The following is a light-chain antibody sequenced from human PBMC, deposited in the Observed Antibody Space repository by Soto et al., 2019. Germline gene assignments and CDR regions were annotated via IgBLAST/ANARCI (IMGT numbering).Light chain of an antibody. V-gene: IGKV3-15*01. Sequence: EVGMMQSPATLSVFPGERVTLSCRASESVGSNLAWYQQKPGQAPRLLIYGASTRATGVPARFSGSGSGTEFTLTISSLQSEDVALYYCQQYNNWLTFGGGTKVEIE. CDR1: ESVGSN. CDR3: QQYNNWLT. CDR2: GAS. J-gene: IGKJ4*01.